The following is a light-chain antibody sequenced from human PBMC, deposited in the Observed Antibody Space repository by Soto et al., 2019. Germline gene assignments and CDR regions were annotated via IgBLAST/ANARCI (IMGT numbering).Light chain of an antibody. J-gene: IGKJ2*01. V-gene: IGKV3-20*01. Sequence: EIVLTQSPGTLSLSPGERATLSCRASQSLSSNYLAWYQQKPDQAPRLLIYGASNRATGIPDRFSGSGSGTDFTLTISRLDPEDSAVYYCQQYGSSPPYAFGQGTKLEIK. CDR3: QQYGSSPPYA. CDR1: QSLSSNY. CDR2: GAS.